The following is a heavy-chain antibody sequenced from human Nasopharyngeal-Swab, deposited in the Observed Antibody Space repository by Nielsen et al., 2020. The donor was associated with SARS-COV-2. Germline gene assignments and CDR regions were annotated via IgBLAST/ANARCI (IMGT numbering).Heavy chain of an antibody. V-gene: IGHV4-39*01. J-gene: IGHJ5*02. D-gene: IGHD6-13*01. CDR2: IYYSGST. CDR3: ARPDSSWYGPFDP. Sequence: SETLSLTCTVSGGSISSSSYYWGWIRQPPGKGLEWIGSIYYSGSTYYNPSFKSRVTISVDTSKNQFSLKLSSVTAADTAVYYCARPDSSWYGPFDPWGQGTLVTVSS. CDR1: GGSISSSSYY.